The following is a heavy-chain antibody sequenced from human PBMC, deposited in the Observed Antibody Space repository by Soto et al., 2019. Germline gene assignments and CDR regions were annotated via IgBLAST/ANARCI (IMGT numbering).Heavy chain of an antibody. CDR2: ISYDGSNK. D-gene: IGHD4-4*01. V-gene: IGHV3-30-3*01. CDR3: ARDWGEMTTVTTRGMDV. J-gene: IGHJ6*02. Sequence: GGSMKLSSSASVFTFSSYSMHWVRKDTGKGLEWVAVISYDGSNKYYADSVKGRFTISRDNSKNTLYLQMNSLRAEDTAVYYCARDWGEMTTVTTRGMDVWGQGTTVTVSS. CDR1: VFTFSSYS.